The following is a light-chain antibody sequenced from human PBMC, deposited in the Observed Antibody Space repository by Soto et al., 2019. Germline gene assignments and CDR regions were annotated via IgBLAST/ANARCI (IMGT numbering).Light chain of an antibody. CDR1: ASDIGGYSF. CDR3: SAHGGTNPYV. CDR2: DVN. J-gene: IGLJ1*01. V-gene: IGLV2-8*01. Sequence: QSVLTQPPSASGSPGQSVAISCTGTASDIGGYSFVSWYQQHPGKAPKLLIYDVNKRPSGVPDRFSGSKSGNTASLTVSGVQAEDEAEFYCSAHGGTNPYVFGTGTKLTVL.